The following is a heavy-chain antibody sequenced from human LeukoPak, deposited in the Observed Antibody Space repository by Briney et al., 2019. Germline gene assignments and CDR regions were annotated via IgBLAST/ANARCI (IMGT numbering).Heavy chain of an antibody. J-gene: IGHJ4*02. CDR3: AKVRRSPFGHLGVFDY. D-gene: IGHD3-16*01. CDR2: IGGSRDST. CDR1: GFPFGTSV. V-gene: IGHV3-23*01. Sequence: GGSLRLSCEAAGFPFGTSVMTWVRQAPGKGLEWVSGIGGSRDSTYYADSVKGRFTISRDKSKNTLYLHMNSLRAEDTAVYYCAKVRRSPFGHLGVFDYWGQGALVAVSS.